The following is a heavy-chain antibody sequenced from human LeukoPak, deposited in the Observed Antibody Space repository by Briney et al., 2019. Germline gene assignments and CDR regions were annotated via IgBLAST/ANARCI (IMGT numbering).Heavy chain of an antibody. V-gene: IGHV1-69*13. Sequence: SVKVSCKASGGTFSSYAISWMRQAPGQGLEWMGGIIPIFGTANYAQKFQGRVTITADESTSTAYMELSSLRSEDTAVYYCATQGRGEQLVEYYFDYWGQGTLVTVSS. CDR3: ATQGRGEQLVEYYFDY. CDR2: IIPIFGTA. D-gene: IGHD6-13*01. J-gene: IGHJ4*02. CDR1: GGTFSSYA.